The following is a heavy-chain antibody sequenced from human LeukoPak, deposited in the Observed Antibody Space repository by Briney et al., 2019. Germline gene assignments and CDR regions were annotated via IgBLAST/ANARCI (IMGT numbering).Heavy chain of an antibody. CDR1: GFTLSSYS. J-gene: IGHJ4*02. CDR3: ARDRAAYYYDSSAYDY. V-gene: IGHV3-21*01. CDR2: ISSSSYI. D-gene: IGHD3-22*01. Sequence: GGSLRLSCAASGFTLSSYSMNWVRQAPGKGLEWVSSISSSSYIYYADSVKGRFTISRDNAKNSLYLQMNSLRAEDTAVYYCARDRAAYYYDSSAYDYWGQGTLVTVSS.